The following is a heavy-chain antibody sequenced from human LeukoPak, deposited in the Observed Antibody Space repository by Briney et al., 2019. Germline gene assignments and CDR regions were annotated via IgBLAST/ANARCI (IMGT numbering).Heavy chain of an antibody. CDR2: IYPGENNI. D-gene: IGHD6-6*01. V-gene: IGHV5-51*01. J-gene: IGHJ4*02. CDR3: ARHITTSSTSSHFDS. CDR1: GYYFTNYW. Sequence: GESLKISCKGSGYYFTNYWMAWVRQMPGKGLEYMGFIYPGENNIRYSPPFQGQVTIPADKSINTAYLQWNSLKASDTAMYYCARHITTSSTSSHFDSWGQGTLVTVSS.